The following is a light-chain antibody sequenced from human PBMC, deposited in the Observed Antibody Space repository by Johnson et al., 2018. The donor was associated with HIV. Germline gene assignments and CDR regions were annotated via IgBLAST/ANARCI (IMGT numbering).Light chain of an antibody. CDR1: SSNIGKNY. V-gene: IGLV1-51*01. CDR2: DYD. Sequence: QSVLTQPPSVSAAPGQKVTISCSGSSSNIGKNYVYWYQLLPGTAPKLLIYDYDKRPSGIPDRFSGSKSGTSATLGITGLQTGDEADYYCGTWDTSLSGGVFGTGTKVTVL. CDR3: GTWDTSLSGGV. J-gene: IGLJ1*01.